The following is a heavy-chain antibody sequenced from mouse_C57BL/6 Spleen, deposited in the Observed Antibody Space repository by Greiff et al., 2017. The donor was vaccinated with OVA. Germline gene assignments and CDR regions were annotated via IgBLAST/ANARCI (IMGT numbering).Heavy chain of an antibody. V-gene: IGHV1-69*01. Sequence: VKLQQPGAELVMPGASVKLSCKASGYTFTSYWMHWVKQRPGQGLEWIGEIDPSDSYTNYNQKFKGKSTLTVDKSSSTAYMQLSSLTSEDSAVYYGARSPTTVVATDYFDYWGQGTTLTVSS. J-gene: IGHJ2*01. CDR2: IDPSDSYT. CDR3: ARSPTTVVATDYFDY. CDR1: GYTFTSYW. D-gene: IGHD1-1*01.